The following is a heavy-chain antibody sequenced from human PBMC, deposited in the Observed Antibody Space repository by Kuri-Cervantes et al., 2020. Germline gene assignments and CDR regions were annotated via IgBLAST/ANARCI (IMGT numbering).Heavy chain of an antibody. J-gene: IGHJ4*02. D-gene: IGHD3-9*01. V-gene: IGHV3-48*03. CDR1: GFIFSSSE. CDR3: FAFYDIPK. Sequence: GGSLRLSCAASGFIFSSSEMNWVRQAPGKGLEWVSSISFSGASIYYADSAKGRFTISRDNAKNSLYLQMNSLRAEDSAVYYCFAFYDIPKWGQGTLVTVSS. CDR2: ISFSGASI.